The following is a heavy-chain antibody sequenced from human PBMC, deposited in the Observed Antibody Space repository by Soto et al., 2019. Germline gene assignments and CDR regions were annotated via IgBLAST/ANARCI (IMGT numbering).Heavy chain of an antibody. V-gene: IGHV3-15*06. CDR1: GFSFPNAW. CDR2: ITNKENGEAT. Sequence: EVQLVESGGGLVEPGGSLRLSCAASGFSFPNAWMTWVRQAPGKGLAWVGRITNKENGEATKYAAPVNGRFTISRDDSETILYQQMNSLQTEDTAVYYCTPGRFRSNEWSFDYWGQGTLVTVSS. CDR3: TPGRFRSNEWSFDY. D-gene: IGHD2-8*01. J-gene: IGHJ4*02.